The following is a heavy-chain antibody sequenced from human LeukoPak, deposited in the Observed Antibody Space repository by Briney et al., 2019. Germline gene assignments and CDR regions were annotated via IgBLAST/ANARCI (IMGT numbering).Heavy chain of an antibody. J-gene: IGHJ4*02. CDR2: ISAYDGNT. CDR3: ARDGYGSGKGYFDY. D-gene: IGHD3-10*01. CDR1: GYTFTSYG. V-gene: IGHV1-18*01. Sequence: ASVKVSCRASGYTFTSYGFTWVRQAPGQGPEWMGWISAYDGNTNSAQKFQGRVTMTTDTSSSTAYMELRSLTSDDTAVYYCARDGYGSGKGYFDYWGQGTLVTVSS.